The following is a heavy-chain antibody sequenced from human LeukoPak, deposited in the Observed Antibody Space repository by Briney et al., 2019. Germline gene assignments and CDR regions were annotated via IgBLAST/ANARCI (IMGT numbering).Heavy chain of an antibody. CDR3: ATAGSSTSLSYYYYKDV. CDR2: FDPEDGET. Sequence: ASVRVSCKVSGYTLTELSMHWVRQAPGKGLEWMGGFDPEDGETIYAQKFQGRVTMTEDTSTDTAYMELSSLRSEDTAVYYCATAGSSTSLSYYYYKDVWGKGTTVTVSS. J-gene: IGHJ6*03. D-gene: IGHD2-2*01. V-gene: IGHV1-24*01. CDR1: GYTLTELS.